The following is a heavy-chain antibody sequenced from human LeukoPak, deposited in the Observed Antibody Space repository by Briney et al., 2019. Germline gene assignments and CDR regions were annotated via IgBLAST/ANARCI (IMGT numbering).Heavy chain of an antibody. CDR3: VWAYSSSWYNWFDP. Sequence: SETLSLTCAVYGGSFSGYYWSWIRQPPGKGLEWIGEIIHSGSTNYNPSLKSRVTISLDTSKNQFSLKLSSVTAADTAVYYCVWAYSSSWYNWFDPWGQGTLVTVSS. CDR1: GGSFSGYY. J-gene: IGHJ5*02. CDR2: IIHSGST. D-gene: IGHD6-13*01. V-gene: IGHV4-34*12.